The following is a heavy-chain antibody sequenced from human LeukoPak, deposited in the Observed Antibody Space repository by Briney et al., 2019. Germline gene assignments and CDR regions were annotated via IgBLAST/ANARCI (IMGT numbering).Heavy chain of an antibody. J-gene: IGHJ4*02. V-gene: IGHV1-24*01. CDR3: ATSGAYYDFWSGYYTPLDY. D-gene: IGHD3-3*01. CDR2: FDPEDGET. Sequence: ASVKVSCKVSGYTLTELSMHWVRQAPGKGLEWMGGFDPEDGETIYAQKFQGRVTMTEDTSTDTAYMELSSLRSEDTAVYYCATSGAYYDFWSGYYTPLDYWGQGTLVTVSS. CDR1: GYTLTELS.